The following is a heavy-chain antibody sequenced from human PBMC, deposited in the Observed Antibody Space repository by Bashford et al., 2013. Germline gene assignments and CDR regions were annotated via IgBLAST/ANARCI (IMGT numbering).Heavy chain of an antibody. V-gene: IGHV1-2*02. CDR1: GYAFTDSY. J-gene: IGHJ4*02. CDR2: ISPNSGAT. CDR3: ATDVDMATTSFDY. D-gene: IGHD5-24*01. Sequence: ASVKVSCKASGYAFTDSYMQWVRQAPGQGLEWMGWISPNSGATRYAEKFQGRVTLTRDTSISTAYMELSRLRSDDTAVYYCATDVDMATTSFDYWGQGTLVTVSS.